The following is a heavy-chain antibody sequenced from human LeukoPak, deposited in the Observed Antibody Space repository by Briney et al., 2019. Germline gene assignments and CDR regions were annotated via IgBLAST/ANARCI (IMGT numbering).Heavy chain of an antibody. CDR2: ISNSGRTI. CDR1: GFTFSDYY. V-gene: IGHV3-11*04. CDR3: ARVIATRPHYHYYMDV. D-gene: IGHD6-6*01. Sequence: PGGSLRLSCAASGFTFSDYYMSWIRQAPGKGLEWVSYISNSGRTIYYADSVKGRFTISRGNAENSLYLQMNSLRAEDTAVYYCARVIATRPHYHYYMDVWGKGTTVTVSS. J-gene: IGHJ6*03.